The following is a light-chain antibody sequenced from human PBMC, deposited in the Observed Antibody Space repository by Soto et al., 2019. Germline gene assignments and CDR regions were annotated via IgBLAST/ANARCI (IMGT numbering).Light chain of an antibody. Sequence: DIQMTQAPSSLSASVGDRVTITCRASQSISRYVNWYQQKPRKAPRLLIFAASSLQGGVPSRFSGSGSGTDFTLTISSLQPEDFAIYYCQHTYNTPFTFGPGTKVDIK. CDR2: AAS. CDR1: QSISRY. CDR3: QHTYNTPFT. J-gene: IGKJ3*01. V-gene: IGKV1-39*01.